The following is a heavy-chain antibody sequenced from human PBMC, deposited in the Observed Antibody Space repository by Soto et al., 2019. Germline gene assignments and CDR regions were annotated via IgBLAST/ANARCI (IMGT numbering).Heavy chain of an antibody. CDR3: IGTYSGSSMRFDY. V-gene: IGHV3-15*01. Sequence: EVQPVESGGGLVKPGGSLRLSCAASGFTFSNAWMTWVRQAPGKGLEWVGRVKSKTDGGTIDYAAPVKDRFTISRDDSKNTLYLQMNSLKTEDTAVYYCIGTYSGSSMRFDYWGQGTLVTVSS. CDR2: VKSKTDGGTI. J-gene: IGHJ4*02. D-gene: IGHD5-12*01. CDR1: GFTFSNAW.